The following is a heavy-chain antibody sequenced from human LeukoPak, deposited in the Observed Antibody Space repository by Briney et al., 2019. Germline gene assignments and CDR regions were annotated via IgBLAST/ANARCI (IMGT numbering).Heavy chain of an antibody. D-gene: IGHD2-2*01. CDR3: AKDRTVVVPALDY. J-gene: IGHJ4*02. V-gene: IGHV3-30*02. CDR2: IRYDGSNK. CDR1: GFTFSSYG. Sequence: PGGSLRLSCAASGFTFSSYGMHWVRQAPGKGLEWVAFIRYDGSNKYYADSVKGRFTISRDNSKNTLYLQMNSLRAEDTAVYYCAKDRTVVVPALDYRGEGTLVTVSS.